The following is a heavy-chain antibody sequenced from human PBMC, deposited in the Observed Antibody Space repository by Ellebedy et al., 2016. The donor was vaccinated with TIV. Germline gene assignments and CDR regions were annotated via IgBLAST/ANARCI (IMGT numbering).Heavy chain of an antibody. Sequence: GESLKISCAASGFTFSTYSMNWVRQAPGKGPEGVASISYDGTVKDYADSVKGRFTISRNHSKNTLYLQMNSLRAEDSAVYYCTKDKGTGGSCHDYWGQGTLVTVSS. CDR3: TKDKGTGGSCHDY. J-gene: IGHJ4*02. CDR2: ISYDGTVK. V-gene: IGHV3-30*18. CDR1: GFTFSTYS. D-gene: IGHD2-15*01.